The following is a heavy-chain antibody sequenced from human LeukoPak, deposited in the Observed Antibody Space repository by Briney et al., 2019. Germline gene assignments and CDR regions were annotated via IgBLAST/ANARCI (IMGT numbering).Heavy chain of an antibody. Sequence: GGSLRLSCADSGFAFSNFAINWVRLAPGKGLEWVSAISGSGGSTYYADSVKGRFTISRDNSKNTLYLQMNSLRDEDTAIYYCARPRYSSALDAFDIWGQGTMVTVSS. CDR1: GFAFSNFA. CDR3: ARPRYSSALDAFDI. V-gene: IGHV3-23*01. CDR2: ISGSGGST. J-gene: IGHJ3*02. D-gene: IGHD6-25*01.